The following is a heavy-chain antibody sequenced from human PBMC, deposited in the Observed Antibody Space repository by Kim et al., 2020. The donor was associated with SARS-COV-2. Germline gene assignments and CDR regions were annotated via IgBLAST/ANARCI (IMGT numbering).Heavy chain of an antibody. V-gene: IGHV4-59*08. Sequence: YTPSHKSRVTMSVDTSKNQFSLKLSSVTAADTAVYYCARRQKYYYFYYMDVWGKGTTVTVSS. CDR3: ARRQKYYYFYYMDV. J-gene: IGHJ6*03.